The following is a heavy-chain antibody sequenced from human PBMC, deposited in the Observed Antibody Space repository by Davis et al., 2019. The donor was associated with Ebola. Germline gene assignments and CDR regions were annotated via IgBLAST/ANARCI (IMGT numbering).Heavy chain of an antibody. Sequence: GESLKISCAASGFTFSSYGMHWVRQAPGKGLEWVAVISYDGSNKYYADSVKGRFTISRDNSKNTLYLQMNSLRAEDTAVYYCAKDNGDKDDYPGRYFDLWGRGTLVTVSS. D-gene: IGHD4-11*01. J-gene: IGHJ2*01. V-gene: IGHV3-30*18. CDR3: AKDNGDKDDYPGRYFDL. CDR2: ISYDGSNK. CDR1: GFTFSSYG.